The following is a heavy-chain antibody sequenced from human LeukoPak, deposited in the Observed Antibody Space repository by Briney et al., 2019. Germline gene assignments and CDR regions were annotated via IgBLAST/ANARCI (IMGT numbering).Heavy chain of an antibody. J-gene: IGHJ4*02. Sequence: PGGSLRLSCAASGFTVSTYYMRCVRQAPGKGLEWVSVIYSGGSTFYADSVKGRFTISRDNSKNTLYLQINSLRAEDTAVYYCAREVPGVKAAFDYWGQGTLVTVSS. V-gene: IGHV3-53*01. CDR3: AREVPGVKAAFDY. D-gene: IGHD7-27*01. CDR1: GFTVSTYY. CDR2: IYSGGST.